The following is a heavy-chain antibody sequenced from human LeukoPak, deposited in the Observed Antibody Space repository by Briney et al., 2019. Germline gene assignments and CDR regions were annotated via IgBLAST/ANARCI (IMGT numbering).Heavy chain of an antibody. CDR1: GFTFRTYD. Sequence: GGSLRLSCAASGFTFRTYDMSWVRQAPGKGLEWVSTISASGGTTYYADSVKGRFTISRDNSKNTLYLQMNSLRAEDTAVYYCAKSASTGPYYYYGMDVWGQGTTVTVSS. V-gene: IGHV3-23*01. D-gene: IGHD2-8*02. J-gene: IGHJ6*02. CDR3: AKSASTGPYYYYGMDV. CDR2: ISASGGTT.